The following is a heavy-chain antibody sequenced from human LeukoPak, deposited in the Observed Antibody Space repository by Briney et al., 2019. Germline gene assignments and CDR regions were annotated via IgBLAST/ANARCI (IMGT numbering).Heavy chain of an antibody. CDR1: GGSFSGYY. CDR2: INHSGST. Sequence: PSETLSLTCAVYGGSFSGYYWSWIRQPPGKGLEWIGEINHSGSTNYNPSLKSRVTISVDTSKNQFSLKLSSVTAADTAVYYCARGGVAARKYYYMDVWGKGTTVTVSS. D-gene: IGHD6-6*01. V-gene: IGHV4-34*01. J-gene: IGHJ6*03. CDR3: ARGGVAARKYYYMDV.